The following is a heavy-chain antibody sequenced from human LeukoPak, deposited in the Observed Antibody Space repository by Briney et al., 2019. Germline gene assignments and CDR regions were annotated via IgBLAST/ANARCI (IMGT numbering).Heavy chain of an antibody. Sequence: GGSLRLSCAASGFTFSSYWMSWVRQAPGKGLEWVANIKQDGSEKYYVDSVKGRFTISRDNAKYSLYLQMNSLRAEDTAVYYCAREPYYDILTGSDYYFDYWGQGTLVTVSS. D-gene: IGHD3-9*01. J-gene: IGHJ4*02. V-gene: IGHV3-7*03. CDR3: AREPYYDILTGSDYYFDY. CDR2: IKQDGSEK. CDR1: GFTFSSYW.